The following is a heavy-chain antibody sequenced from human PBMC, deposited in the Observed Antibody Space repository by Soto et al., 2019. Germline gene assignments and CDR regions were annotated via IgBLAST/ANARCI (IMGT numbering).Heavy chain of an antibody. CDR3: ARVASGGDIDY. D-gene: IGHD6-19*01. Sequence: SSETLSLTCTVSGGSISSYYWSWIRQPPRKGLEWIGYIYYSGSTNYNPSLKSRVTISVDTSKNQFSLKLSSVTAADTAVYYCARVASGGDIDYWGQGTLVTVSS. V-gene: IGHV4-59*01. CDR1: GGSISSYY. J-gene: IGHJ4*02. CDR2: IYYSGST.